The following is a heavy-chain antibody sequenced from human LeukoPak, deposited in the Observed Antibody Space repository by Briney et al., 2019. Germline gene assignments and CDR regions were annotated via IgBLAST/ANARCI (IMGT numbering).Heavy chain of an antibody. J-gene: IGHJ4*02. Sequence: PGGSLRLSCAASGFTFSSYAMSWVRQAPGKGLEWVSAISGSGGSTYYADSVKGRFTISRDNAKNSLYLQMNSLRAEDTAVYYCAISYYDTSGPFDYWGQGTLVTVSS. V-gene: IGHV3-23*01. D-gene: IGHD3-22*01. CDR2: ISGSGGST. CDR3: AISYYDTSGPFDY. CDR1: GFTFSSYA.